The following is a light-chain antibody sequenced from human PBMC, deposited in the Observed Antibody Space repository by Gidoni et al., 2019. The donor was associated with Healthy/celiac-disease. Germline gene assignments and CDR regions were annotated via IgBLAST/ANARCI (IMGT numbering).Light chain of an antibody. CDR1: SSDVGCYNY. CDR3: SSYTSSSTQI. V-gene: IGLV2-14*01. CDR2: EVS. Sequence: QSALTQPASVSGSPGQSITISCTGTSSDVGCYNYVSWYQQHPGKAPKLMIYEVSNRPSGVPDRFSGSKSGNTASLTISGLQAEDEADYYCSSYTSSSTQIFGGGTKLTVL. J-gene: IGLJ2*01.